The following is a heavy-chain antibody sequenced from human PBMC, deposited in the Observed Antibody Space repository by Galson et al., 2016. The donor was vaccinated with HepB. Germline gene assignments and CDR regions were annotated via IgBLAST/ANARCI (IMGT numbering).Heavy chain of an antibody. CDR2: IYDNAENT. Sequence: TLSLTCSVSGWSITSGGYYWSWIRQHPGKGLEWIGHIYDNAENTYYSPSLRDRVTISVDTSKNHFSLDLSSVTAADTAVYFCARHEARGWLQITSESWGQGTLVTVSS. CDR1: GWSITSGGYY. J-gene: IGHJ4*02. CDR3: ARHEARGWLQITSES. V-gene: IGHV4-31*03. D-gene: IGHD5-24*01.